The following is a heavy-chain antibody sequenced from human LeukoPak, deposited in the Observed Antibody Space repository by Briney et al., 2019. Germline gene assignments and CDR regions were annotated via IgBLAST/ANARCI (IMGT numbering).Heavy chain of an antibody. CDR1: GGSISSSSYY. CDR3: ARRPQRAVANACYFDY. D-gene: IGHD6-19*01. V-gene: IGHV4-39*01. Sequence: PSETLSLTCTVSGGSISSSSYYWVWIRQPPGKGLEWIGSIYYSRSTYYNPSLMSRVTISVDTSKSQFSLKLSSVTAADTAVYYCARRPQRAVANACYFDYWGQGTLVTVSS. J-gene: IGHJ4*02. CDR2: IYYSRST.